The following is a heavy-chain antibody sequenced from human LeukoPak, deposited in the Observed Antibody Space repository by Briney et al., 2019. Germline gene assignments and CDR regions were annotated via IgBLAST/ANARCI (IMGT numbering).Heavy chain of an antibody. CDR1: GFTFGDYA. J-gene: IGHJ6*02. V-gene: IGHV3-49*04. CDR2: IRSKAYGGTT. D-gene: IGHD4-17*01. Sequence: GGSLRLSCTASGFTFGDYAMSWVRQAPGKGLEWVGFIRSKAYGGTTEYAASVKGRFTISRDDSKSIAYLQMNSLKTEDTAVYYCTRVRVTTYYCYGMDVWGQGATVPVSS. CDR3: TRVRVTTYYCYGMDV.